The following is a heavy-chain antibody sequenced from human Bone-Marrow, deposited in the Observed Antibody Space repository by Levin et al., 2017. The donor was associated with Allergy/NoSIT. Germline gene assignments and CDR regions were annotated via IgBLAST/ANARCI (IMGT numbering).Heavy chain of an antibody. CDR2: ISYDGSNK. J-gene: IGHJ6*02. CDR3: AKEGPNVAVAVNYYYYYGMDG. D-gene: IGHD6-19*01. V-gene: IGHV3-30*18. CDR1: GFTFSSYG. Sequence: GGSLRLSCAASGFTFSSYGMHWVRQAPGKGLEWVAVISYDGSNKYYADSVKGRFTISRDNSKNTLYLQMNSLRAEDTAVYYCAKEGPNVAVAVNYYYYYGMDGWGQGTTVTVSS.